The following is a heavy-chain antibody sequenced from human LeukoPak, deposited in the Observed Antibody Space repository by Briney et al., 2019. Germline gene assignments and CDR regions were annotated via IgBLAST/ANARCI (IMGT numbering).Heavy chain of an antibody. J-gene: IGHJ4*02. CDR1: GYSFTTYW. CDR2: IYPGDSEA. D-gene: IGHD6-13*01. CDR3: ARTGGSSWTMDAY. Sequence: GESLKIPCKGSGYSFTTYWIGWVRQMPGKGLEWMGIIYPGDSEARYSPSFRGQVTISADKSIRTAYLEWSSLKASDTAVYYCARTGGSSWTMDAYWGQGTLVTVSS. V-gene: IGHV5-51*01.